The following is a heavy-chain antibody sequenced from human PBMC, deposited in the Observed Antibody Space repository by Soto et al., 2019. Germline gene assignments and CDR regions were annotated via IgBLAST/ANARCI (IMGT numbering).Heavy chain of an antibody. J-gene: IGHJ3*02. CDR2: ISAYNGNT. D-gene: IGHD3-3*01. CDR1: GYTFTSYG. Sequence: ASVKVSCKASGYTFTSYGISWVRQAPGQGLEWMGWISAYNGNTNYAQKLQGRVTMTTDTSTSTAYMELRSLRSDDTAVYYCAFVRFLEDAFDIWGQGTMVTVSS. V-gene: IGHV1-18*01. CDR3: AFVRFLEDAFDI.